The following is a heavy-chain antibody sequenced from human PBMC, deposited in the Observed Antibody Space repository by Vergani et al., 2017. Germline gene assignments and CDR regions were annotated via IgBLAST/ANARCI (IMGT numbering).Heavy chain of an antibody. CDR1: GGSFSSYH. V-gene: IGHV4-34*01. J-gene: IGHJ6*03. CDR3: ARVDTETNGHRYYYYYMDV. Sequence: QVQLQQWGGGLLKPSETLSLTCVVNGGSFSSYHWTWIRQSPGEGLECVGDIDHTGRHDYNPSLNSRLTMSVDKSRNQFSLTLNSVTATDTAIYFCARVDTETNGHRYYYYYMDVRGQGTAVTVS. CDR2: IDHTGRH. D-gene: IGHD5-18*01.